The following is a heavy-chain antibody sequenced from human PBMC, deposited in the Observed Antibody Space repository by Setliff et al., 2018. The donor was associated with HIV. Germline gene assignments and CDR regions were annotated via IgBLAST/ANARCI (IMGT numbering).Heavy chain of an antibody. J-gene: IGHJ3*02. CDR2: ISYSGST. V-gene: IGHV4-59*08. CDR1: GGSIVRYY. Sequence: PSETLSLTCTVSGGSIVRYYWTWIRQPPGKGLEWIGYISYSGSTNYNPSLKSRVIISVDTSKMQFSLKLRSVTAADTAMYYCARLLQGGNYAFDIWGQGTMVTVSS. CDR3: ARLLQGGNYAFDI. D-gene: IGHD2-21*02.